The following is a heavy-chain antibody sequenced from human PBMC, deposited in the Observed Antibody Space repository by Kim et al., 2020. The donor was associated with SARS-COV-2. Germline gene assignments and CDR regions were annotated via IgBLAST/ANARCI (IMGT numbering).Heavy chain of an antibody. CDR2: ISYDGSNK. D-gene: IGHD6-13*01. V-gene: IGHV3-30-3*01. CDR3: ARTSIAAADQYYFDY. Sequence: GGCLRLSCAASGFTFSSYAMHWVRQAPGKGLEWVAVISYDGSNKYYADSVKGRFTISRDNSKNTLYLQMNSLRAEDTAVYYCARTSIAAADQYYFDYWGQGTLVTVSS. CDR1: GFTFSSYA. J-gene: IGHJ4*02.